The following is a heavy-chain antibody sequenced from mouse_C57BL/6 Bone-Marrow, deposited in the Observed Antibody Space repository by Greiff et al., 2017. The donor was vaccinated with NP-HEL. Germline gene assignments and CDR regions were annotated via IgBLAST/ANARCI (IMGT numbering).Heavy chain of an antibody. Sequence: EVQLVESGGGLVKPGGSLKLSCAASGFTFSDYGMHWVRQAPEKGLEWVAYISSGSSTIYYADTVKGRFTISRDNAKNTLFLQMTSLRSEDTAMYYCARTYYGYEFAYWGQGTLVTVSA. CDR1: GFTFSDYG. D-gene: IGHD2-9*01. CDR2: ISSGSSTI. J-gene: IGHJ3*01. V-gene: IGHV5-17*01. CDR3: ARTYYGYEFAY.